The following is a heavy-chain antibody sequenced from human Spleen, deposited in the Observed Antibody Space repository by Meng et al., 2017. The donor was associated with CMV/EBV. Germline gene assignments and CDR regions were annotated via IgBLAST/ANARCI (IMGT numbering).Heavy chain of an antibody. CDR1: SYA. V-gene: IGHV1-69*05. Sequence: SYAISWVRQAPGQGLEWMGGIIPIFGTANYAQKFQGRVTITTDESTSTAYMELSSLRSEDTAVYYCARAIYDFWSGYRKVDDAFDIWGQGTMVTVSS. CDR3: ARAIYDFWSGYRKVDDAFDI. CDR2: IIPIFGTA. D-gene: IGHD3-3*01. J-gene: IGHJ3*02.